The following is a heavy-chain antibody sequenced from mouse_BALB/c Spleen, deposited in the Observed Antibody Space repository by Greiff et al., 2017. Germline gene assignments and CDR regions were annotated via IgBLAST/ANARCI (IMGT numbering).Heavy chain of an antibody. V-gene: IGHV1-7*01. Sequence: VKLQESGAELAKPGASVKMSCKASGYTFTSYWMHWVKQRPGQGLEWIGYINPSTGYTEYNQKFKDKATLTADKSSSTAYMQLSSLTSEDSAVYYCARCDYDGLYAMDYWGQGTSVTVSS. CDR3: ARCDYDGLYAMDY. CDR2: INPSTGYT. CDR1: GYTFTSYW. D-gene: IGHD2-4*01. J-gene: IGHJ4*01.